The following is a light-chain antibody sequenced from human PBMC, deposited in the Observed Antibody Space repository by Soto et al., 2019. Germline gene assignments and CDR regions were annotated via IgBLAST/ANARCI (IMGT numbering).Light chain of an antibody. V-gene: IGLV1-40*01. Sequence: QSVLTQPPSVSGAPGQRVTISCTGSSSNIGAGYYVHWYQQLPGTAPKLLISGNSNRPSGVPDRFSGSKSGTSASLAITGLQAEDEADYSCQSYDSSLSGRYVFGTGTKVTVL. CDR2: GNS. J-gene: IGLJ1*01. CDR1: SSNIGAGYY. CDR3: QSYDSSLSGRYV.